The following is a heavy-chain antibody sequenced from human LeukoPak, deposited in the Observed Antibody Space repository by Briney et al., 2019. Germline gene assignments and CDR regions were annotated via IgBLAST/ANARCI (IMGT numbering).Heavy chain of an antibody. CDR2: IIGSGGST. CDR1: GFTFSSYA. J-gene: IGHJ6*02. Sequence: GGSLRLSCAASGFTFSSYAMSWVRQAPGKGLEWVSAIIGSGGSTYYADSVKGRFTISRDNSKNTLYLQMNSLRAEDTAVYCCAKRYCSSTSCVYYYYYGMDVWGQGTTVTVSS. V-gene: IGHV3-23*01. D-gene: IGHD2-2*01. CDR3: AKRYCSSTSCVYYYYYGMDV.